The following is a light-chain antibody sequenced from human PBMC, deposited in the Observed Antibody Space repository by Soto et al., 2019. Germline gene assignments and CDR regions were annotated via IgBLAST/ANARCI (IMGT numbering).Light chain of an antibody. Sequence: QSALTLPASVSGSPGQSITISCTGTSSDIGSYNYVSWYQQHPGKAPKLMLYEVTTRPSGVSDRFSGSKSGNTASLTISGLQAEDEADYYCSSYTSRNTLVFGTGTKVTVL. CDR3: SSYTSRNTLV. CDR1: SSDIGSYNY. J-gene: IGLJ1*01. V-gene: IGLV2-14*01. CDR2: EVT.